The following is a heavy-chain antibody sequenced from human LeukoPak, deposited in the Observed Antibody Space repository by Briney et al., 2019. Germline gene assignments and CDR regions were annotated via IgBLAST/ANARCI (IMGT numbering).Heavy chain of an antibody. CDR3: VKDRVAAAGRGYFDY. CDR1: GFTLSGYP. Sequence: GGSLRLPCAASGFTLSGYPMTWVRQAPGKGLEYVSAISSNGGSTYYADSVKGRFTISRDNSKNTLYLQMSSLRAEDTAVYYCVKDRVAAAGRGYFDYWGQGTLVTVSS. D-gene: IGHD6-13*01. V-gene: IGHV3-64D*09. J-gene: IGHJ4*02. CDR2: ISSNGGST.